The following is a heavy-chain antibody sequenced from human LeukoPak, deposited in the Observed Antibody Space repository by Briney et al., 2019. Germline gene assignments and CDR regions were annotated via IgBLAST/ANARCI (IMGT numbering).Heavy chain of an antibody. Sequence: SETLSLTCAVYGGSFSGYYWSWIRQPPGKGLEWIGEINHSGSTDYNPSLKSRVTISVDTSKNQFSLKLSSVTAADTAVYYCANSRGYSYGSYYYYYMDVWGKGTTVPVSS. CDR3: ANSRGYSYGSYYYYYMDV. D-gene: IGHD5-18*01. J-gene: IGHJ6*03. CDR2: INHSGST. CDR1: GGSFSGYY. V-gene: IGHV4-34*01.